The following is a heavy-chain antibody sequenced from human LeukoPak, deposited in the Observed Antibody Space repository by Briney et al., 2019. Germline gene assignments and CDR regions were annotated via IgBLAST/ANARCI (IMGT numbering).Heavy chain of an antibody. J-gene: IGHJ5*02. Sequence: SETLSLTCTVSGGSISGYYWSWIRQPPGKGLEWIGYIYYSGSTNYNPSLKSRVTISVDTSKNQFSLKLSSVTAADTAVYYCARGVGGYYDNWFDPWGQGTLVTVSS. D-gene: IGHD3-22*01. CDR3: ARGVGGYYDNWFDP. CDR1: GGSISGYY. V-gene: IGHV4-59*01. CDR2: IYYSGST.